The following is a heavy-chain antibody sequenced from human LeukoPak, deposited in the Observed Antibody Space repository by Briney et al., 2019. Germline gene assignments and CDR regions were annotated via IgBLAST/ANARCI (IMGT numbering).Heavy chain of an antibody. CDR2: ISGSGSIT. D-gene: IGHD2-15*01. V-gene: IGHV3-23*01. J-gene: IGHJ4*02. CDR3: AKDCSSGGSCFDY. Sequence: GGSLRLSCAASGFTFSSYAMSWVRQAPGKGLEWVSGISGSGSITYYADSVKGRFTISRDNSKNTLYLQMNSLTAEDTAVYYCAKDCSSGGSCFDYWGQGTLVTVSS. CDR1: GFTFSSYA.